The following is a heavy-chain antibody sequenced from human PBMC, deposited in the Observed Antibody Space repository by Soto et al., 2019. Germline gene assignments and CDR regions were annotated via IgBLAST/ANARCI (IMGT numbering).Heavy chain of an antibody. CDR3: ARTSTLDSSGYQRNTFDY. D-gene: IGHD3-22*01. CDR2: IKQDGSEK. V-gene: IGHV3-7*05. Sequence: SLRLSCAASGFTFSSYWMSWVRQAPGKGLEWVANIKQDGSEKYYVDSVKGRFTISRDNAKNSLYLQMNSLRAEDTAVYYCARTSTLDSSGYQRNTFDYWGQGTLVTVSS. CDR1: GFTFSSYW. J-gene: IGHJ4*02.